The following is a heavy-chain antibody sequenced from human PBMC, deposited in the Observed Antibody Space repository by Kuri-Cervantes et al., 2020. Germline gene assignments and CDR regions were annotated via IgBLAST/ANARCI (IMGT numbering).Heavy chain of an antibody. J-gene: IGHJ4*02. V-gene: IGHV1-18*01. CDR3: AREKYYDILTGLETTYYFDY. D-gene: IGHD3-9*01. CDR1: GYTFASYG. Sequence: ASVKVSCKASGYTFASYGMNWVRQAPGQGLEWMGWISAYNGNTNYAQKLQGRVTMTTDTSTSTAYMELRSLRSDDTAVYYCAREKYYDILTGLETTYYFDYWGQGTLVTVSS. CDR2: ISAYNGNT.